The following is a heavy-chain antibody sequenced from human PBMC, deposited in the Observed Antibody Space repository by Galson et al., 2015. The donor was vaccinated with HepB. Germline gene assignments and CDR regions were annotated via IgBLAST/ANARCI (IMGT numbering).Heavy chain of an antibody. Sequence: SLRLSCAASTFTVSSNYLSWVRQAPGKGLEWVSVIYSGGTTHYADSVRGRFTISRDNSKNTLYLEMNSLRAEDTAVYYCTRERSSASRGNYYYYGMDVWGQGTSVTVSS. CDR1: TFTVSSNY. D-gene: IGHD6-6*01. V-gene: IGHV3-53*01. CDR2: IYSGGTT. J-gene: IGHJ6*02. CDR3: TRERSSASRGNYYYYGMDV.